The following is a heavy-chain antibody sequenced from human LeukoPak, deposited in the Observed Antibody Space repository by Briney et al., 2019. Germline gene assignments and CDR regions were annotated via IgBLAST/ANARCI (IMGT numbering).Heavy chain of an antibody. CDR2: IYYSGST. CDR3: ARPTKGDGYNFFDY. CDR1: GGSTSSSSYY. V-gene: IGHV4-39*01. D-gene: IGHD5-12*01. J-gene: IGHJ4*02. Sequence: SETLSLTCTVSGGSTSSSSYYWGWIRQPPGKGLEWIGSIYYSGSTYYNPSLKSRVTISVDTSKNQFSLKLSSVTAADTAVYYCARPTKGDGYNFFDYWGQGTLVTVSS.